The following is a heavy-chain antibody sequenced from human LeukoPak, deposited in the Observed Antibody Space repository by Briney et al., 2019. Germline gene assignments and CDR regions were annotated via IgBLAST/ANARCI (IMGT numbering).Heavy chain of an antibody. V-gene: IGHV1-24*01. Sequence: ASVKVSCKVSGYTLTELSMHWVRQAPGKGLEWMGGFDPEDGETIYAQKFQGRVTMTEDTSTDTAYMELSSLRSEDTAVYYCATDQTAAAGALPHLIASSGLGYWGQGTLVTVSS. D-gene: IGHD6-13*01. J-gene: IGHJ4*02. CDR1: GYTLTELS. CDR3: ATDQTAAAGALPHLIASSGLGY. CDR2: FDPEDGET.